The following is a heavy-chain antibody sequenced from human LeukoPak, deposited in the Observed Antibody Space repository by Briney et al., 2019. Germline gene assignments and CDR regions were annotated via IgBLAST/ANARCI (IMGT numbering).Heavy chain of an antibody. CDR1: GGSISSSSYY. J-gene: IGHJ6*03. V-gene: IGHV4-39*01. D-gene: IGHD3-22*01. Sequence: PSETLSLTCTVSGGSISSSSYYWGWIRQPPGKGLEWIGSIYYSGSTYYNPSLKIRVTISVDTSKNQFSLKLSSVTAADTAVYYCARHYYDSSGYYYYYYYMDVWGKGTTVTVSS. CDR2: IYYSGST. CDR3: ARHYYDSSGYYYYYYYMDV.